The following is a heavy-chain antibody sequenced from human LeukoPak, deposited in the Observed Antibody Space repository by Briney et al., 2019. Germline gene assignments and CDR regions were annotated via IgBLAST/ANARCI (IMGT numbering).Heavy chain of an antibody. Sequence: PSGTLSLTCTVSGGSISSYYWSWIRQPAGKGLEWIGRIYTSGSTNYNPSLKSRVTMSVDTSKNQFSLKLSSVTAADTAVYYCARATWDYYDSSGSHAFDIWGQGTMVTVSS. CDR3: ARATWDYYDSSGSHAFDI. CDR1: GGSISSYY. V-gene: IGHV4-4*07. J-gene: IGHJ3*02. CDR2: IYTSGST. D-gene: IGHD3-22*01.